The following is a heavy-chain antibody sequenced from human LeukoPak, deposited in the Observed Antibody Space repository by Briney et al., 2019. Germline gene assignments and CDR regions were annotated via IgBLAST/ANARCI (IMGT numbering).Heavy chain of an antibody. CDR1: GFTFSDFY. J-gene: IGHJ4*02. V-gene: IGHV3-11*01. CDR2: ISISGSTI. CDR3: ARNLGFDFWSGYYTGFDY. Sequence: GGSLRLSCAASGFTFSDFYMSWIRQAPGKGLEWVSYISISGSTIYYADSVKGRFTISRDNAKNSLYLQMNSLRAEDTAVYYCARNLGFDFWSGYYTGFDYWGQGTLVTVSS. D-gene: IGHD3-3*01.